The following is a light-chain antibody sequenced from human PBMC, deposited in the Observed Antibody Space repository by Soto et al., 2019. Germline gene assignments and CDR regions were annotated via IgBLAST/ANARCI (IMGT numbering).Light chain of an antibody. J-gene: IGKJ1*01. CDR1: QSVLYSSNNKNY. CDR2: WAS. CDR3: QQYYITPWT. V-gene: IGKV4-1*01. Sequence: DIVMTXSPDSLAVSLXXXXTINCKSSQSVLYSSNNKNYLTWYQQKPGQPPKLLIYWASTRESGVPDRFSGSGSGTDFTLTISSLQAEDVAVYYCQQYYITPWTFGQGTKVEIK.